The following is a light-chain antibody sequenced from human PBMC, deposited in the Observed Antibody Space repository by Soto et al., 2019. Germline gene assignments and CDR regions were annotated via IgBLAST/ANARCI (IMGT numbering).Light chain of an antibody. CDR2: DVS. CDR3: QHYKRYSPWT. V-gene: IGKV1-5*01. J-gene: IGKJ1*01. CDR1: QSITTW. Sequence: DIQMTQSPSTVSAYVGDSVTITCRASQSITTWLAWYQQRPGKAPKLLIYDVSSLQSGVPSRFSGSGSGTAFTLTIRSLQPDDFATYYCQHYKRYSPWTFDQATKVEIK.